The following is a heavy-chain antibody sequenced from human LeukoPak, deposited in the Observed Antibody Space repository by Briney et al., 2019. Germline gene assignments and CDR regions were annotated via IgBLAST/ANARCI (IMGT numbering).Heavy chain of an antibody. CDR2: MNGDGSIT. D-gene: IGHD7-27*01. CDR1: GFIFTTNW. CDR3: VREGWGAPAD. Sequence: GGSLRLSCAASGFIFTTNWMQRVRQAPGKGLVWVSRMNGDGSITSYADSVKGRFTISRDNAKDTLYLQMNSLRVEDTAVYYCVREGWGAPADWGPGTLVTVSS. V-gene: IGHV3-74*01. J-gene: IGHJ4*02.